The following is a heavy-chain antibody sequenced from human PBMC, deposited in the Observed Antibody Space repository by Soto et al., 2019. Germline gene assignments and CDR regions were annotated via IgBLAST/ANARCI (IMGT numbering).Heavy chain of an antibody. J-gene: IGHJ6*02. CDR3: AREKGCSSTSCYLSKLGYYYYGMDV. D-gene: IGHD2-2*01. CDR2: ISAYNGNT. CDR1: GYTFTSYG. Sequence: QVQLVQSGAEVKKPGASVKVSCKASGYTFTSYGISWVRQAPGQGLEWMGWISAYNGNTNYAQKLQGRVTMTTDTSTRTAYMELRSLRSDDTAVYYCAREKGCSSTSCYLSKLGYYYYGMDVWGQGTTVTVSS. V-gene: IGHV1-18*04.